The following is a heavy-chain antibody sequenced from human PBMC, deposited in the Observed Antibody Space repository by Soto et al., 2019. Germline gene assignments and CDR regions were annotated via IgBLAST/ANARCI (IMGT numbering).Heavy chain of an antibody. CDR3: AKDMGYFDWILDLFDY. D-gene: IGHD3-9*01. Sequence: GGSLRLSCAASGFTFSSYGMHWVRQAPGKGLEWVAVISYDGSNKYYADSVKGRFTISRDNSKNTLYLQMNSLRAEDTALYYCAKDMGYFDWILDLFDYWGQGTLVTVSS. J-gene: IGHJ4*02. CDR2: ISYDGSNK. V-gene: IGHV3-30*18. CDR1: GFTFSSYG.